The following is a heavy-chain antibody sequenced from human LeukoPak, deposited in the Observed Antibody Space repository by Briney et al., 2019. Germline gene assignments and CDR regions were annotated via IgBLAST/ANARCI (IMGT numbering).Heavy chain of an antibody. CDR3: AGVTNAFDI. Sequence: GGSLRLSCAASGFTFSSYGMNWVRQAPGKGLEWVSYISSSSSTIYYTDSVKGRFTISRDNAKNSLYLQMNSLRAEDTAVYYCAGVTNAFDIWGQGTMVTVSS. CDR2: ISSSSSTI. V-gene: IGHV3-48*01. CDR1: GFTFSSYG. J-gene: IGHJ3*02.